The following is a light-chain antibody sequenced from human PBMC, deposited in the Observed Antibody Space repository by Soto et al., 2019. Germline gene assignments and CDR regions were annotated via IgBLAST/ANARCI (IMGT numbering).Light chain of an antibody. J-gene: IGKJ1*01. CDR1: QSITSY. V-gene: IGKV1-39*01. CDR2: AAS. CDR3: QQSYTTPRT. Sequence: DIPLTQSPSSLSASVGDRVTITCRASQSITSYLNWYQQKPGKAPKLLIYAASTLQTGVPSRFSGSGSGTDFTLTIGSLQPEDFTVYFCQQSYTTPRTFGQGTRV.